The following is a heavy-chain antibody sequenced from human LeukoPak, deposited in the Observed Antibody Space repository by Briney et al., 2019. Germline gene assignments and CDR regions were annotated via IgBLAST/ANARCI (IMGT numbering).Heavy chain of an antibody. V-gene: IGHV3-7*01. CDR1: GFTFTGYW. J-gene: IGHJ6*02. CDR3: ARDVSVSGMDV. CDR2: IKRDGSEK. Sequence: PGGSLRLSCAASGFTFTGYWMSWVRQAPGKGLEWVANIKRDGSEKYYVDSVKGRFTISRDNPKKTVYLQMNSLRAEDTAIYYCARDVSVSGMDVWGQGTTVIVS. D-gene: IGHD5/OR15-5a*01.